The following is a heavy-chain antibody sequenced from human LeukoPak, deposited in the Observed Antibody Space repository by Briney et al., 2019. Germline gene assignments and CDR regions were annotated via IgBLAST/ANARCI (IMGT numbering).Heavy chain of an antibody. CDR2: ISGSGGGT. CDR1: GFTFSTYA. Sequence: GGSLRPSCAASGFTFSTYAMSWVRQAAGKGLEWVSLISGSGGGTYYADSVKGRFTISRDNSKNTLYLQMNSLRAEDTAVYYCAKETATDAFDIWGQGTMVTVSS. V-gene: IGHV3-23*01. D-gene: IGHD5-18*01. CDR3: AKETATDAFDI. J-gene: IGHJ3*02.